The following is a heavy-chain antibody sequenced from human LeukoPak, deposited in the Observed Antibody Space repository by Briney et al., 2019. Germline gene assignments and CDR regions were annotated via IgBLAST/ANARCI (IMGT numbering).Heavy chain of an antibody. CDR1: GFTFSSYW. V-gene: IGHV3-74*01. J-gene: IGHJ6*03. D-gene: IGHD6-19*01. CDR3: ARVWTGQWPPHYYYMDV. Sequence: GGSLRLSCAASGFTFSSYWMHWVRQAPGKGLVWVSRVNSDESITTYADAVKGRFTISRDNAKNTLYLQMNSLTAEDTAVYYCARVWTGQWPPHYYYMDVWGKGTTVTISS. CDR2: VNSDESIT.